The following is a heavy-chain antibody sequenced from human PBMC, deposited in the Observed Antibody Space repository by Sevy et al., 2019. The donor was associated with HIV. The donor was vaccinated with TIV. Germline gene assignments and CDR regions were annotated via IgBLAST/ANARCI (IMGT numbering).Heavy chain of an antibody. V-gene: IGHV3-15*07. CDR1: GFTFSNAW. CDR3: SREFYDYLWGSYRPAAGY. J-gene: IGHJ4*02. CDR2: IKSRIDGGTT. Sequence: GGSLRLSCAASGFTFSNAWMNWVRQAPGKGLEWVGRIKSRIDGGTTDYAAPVKDRFTISRDDSKNTLYLQLNNLKTEDTAVYYCSREFYDYLWGSYRPAAGYWGQGTLVTVSS. D-gene: IGHD3-16*02.